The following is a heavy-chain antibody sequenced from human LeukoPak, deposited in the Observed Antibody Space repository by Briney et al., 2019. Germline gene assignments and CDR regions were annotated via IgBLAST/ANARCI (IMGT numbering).Heavy chain of an antibody. J-gene: IGHJ4*02. D-gene: IGHD6-19*01. V-gene: IGHV3-21*01. CDR1: GFTFSSYS. CDR2: ISSSSSYI. CDR3: ARDRAQFIAVAGTVDY. Sequence: GGSLRLSCAASGFTFSSYSMNWVRQAPGKGLEWVSSISSSSSYIYYADSVKGRFTISRDNAKSSLYLQMNSLRAEDTAVYYCARDRAQFIAVAGTVDYWGQGTLVTVSS.